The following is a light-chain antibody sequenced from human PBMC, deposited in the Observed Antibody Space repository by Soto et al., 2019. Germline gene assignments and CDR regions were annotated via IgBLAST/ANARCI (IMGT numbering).Light chain of an antibody. CDR1: SSDVGGYNY. J-gene: IGLJ1*01. CDR2: EVS. CDR3: SSYAGSNKRYV. Sequence: QSALTQPPSASGSPGQSVTISCTGTSSDVGGYNYVSWYQQYPGKAPKLLIYEVSKRPSGVPDRFSGSKSANTASLTVSGLQTEDEADYYCSSYAGSNKRYVFGTGTKVTVL. V-gene: IGLV2-8*01.